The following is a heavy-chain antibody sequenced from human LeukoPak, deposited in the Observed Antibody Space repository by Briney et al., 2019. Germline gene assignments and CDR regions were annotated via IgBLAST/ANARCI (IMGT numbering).Heavy chain of an antibody. V-gene: IGHV3-23*01. CDR3: ALAGYSSSWYGDYNWFDP. Sequence: GRSLRLSCAASGFTFSSYAMSWVRQAPGKGLEWVSAISGSGGSTYYADSVKGRFTISRDNAKNTLYLQMNSLGAEDTAVYYCALAGYSSSWYGDYNWFDPWGQGTLVTVSS. CDR1: GFTFSSYA. CDR2: ISGSGGST. J-gene: IGHJ5*02. D-gene: IGHD6-13*01.